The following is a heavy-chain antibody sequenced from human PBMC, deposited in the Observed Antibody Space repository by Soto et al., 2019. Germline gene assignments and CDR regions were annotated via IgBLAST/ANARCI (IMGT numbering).Heavy chain of an antibody. D-gene: IGHD6-19*01. CDR3: ARVEAVAGLYNYHGLDV. CDR1: GGTFSNYA. Sequence: QVQLVQSGAVVKKPGSSVKVSCKVSGGTFSNYAIDWVRLAPGHGLEWMGGIVPIFGTTYYTQKFQGRATIIADDSTNTAYLEMSSLRSEDTAIYYCARVEAVAGLYNYHGLDVWGQGTAVTVSS. CDR2: IVPIFGTT. J-gene: IGHJ6*02. V-gene: IGHV1-69*12.